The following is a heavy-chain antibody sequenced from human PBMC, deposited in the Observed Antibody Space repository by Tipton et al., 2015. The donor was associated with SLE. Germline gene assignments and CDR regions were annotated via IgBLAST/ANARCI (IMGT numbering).Heavy chain of an antibody. J-gene: IGHJ6*03. CDR2: INSDGYS. V-gene: IGHV3-74*01. D-gene: IGHD1-14*01. CDR1: GFTFTNYW. Sequence: SLRLSCAASGFTFTNYWMHWVRQAPGKGLMWVSRINSDGYSNYVDSVKGRFTVSRDNAKSTLYLQMDSLRAEDTAVYYCARRALTWAYYYYMDVWGKGTTVTVSS. CDR3: ARRALTWAYYYYMDV.